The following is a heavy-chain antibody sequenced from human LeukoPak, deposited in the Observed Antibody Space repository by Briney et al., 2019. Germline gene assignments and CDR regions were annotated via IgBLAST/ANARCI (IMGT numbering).Heavy chain of an antibody. D-gene: IGHD6-19*01. V-gene: IGHV4-59*01. CDR3: ARGGAGFDY. J-gene: IGHJ4*02. CDR1: GGSISSYY. Sequence: SETLSLTCTVSGGSISSYYWSWIRQPPGKGLEWIGYMYYSGSTNYNPSLKSRVTISVDTSKNQFSLKLSSVTAADTAVYYCARGGAGFDYWGQGTLVTVSS. CDR2: MYYSGST.